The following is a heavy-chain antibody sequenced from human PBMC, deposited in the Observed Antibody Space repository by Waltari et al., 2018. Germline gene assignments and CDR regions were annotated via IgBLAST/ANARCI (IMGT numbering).Heavy chain of an antibody. J-gene: IGHJ2*01. CDR3: ARGSSLYQLLWYFDL. V-gene: IGHV1-69*08. D-gene: IGHD2-2*01. CDR2: IIPIFGTA. CDR1: GGTFSSYA. Sequence: QVQLVQSGAEVKKPGSSVKVSCKASGGTFSSYAISWVRQAPGQGLEWMGRIIPIFGTANYAQKFQGRVTITADKSTSTAYMELSSLRSDDTAVYYCARGSSLYQLLWYFDLWGRGTLVTVSS.